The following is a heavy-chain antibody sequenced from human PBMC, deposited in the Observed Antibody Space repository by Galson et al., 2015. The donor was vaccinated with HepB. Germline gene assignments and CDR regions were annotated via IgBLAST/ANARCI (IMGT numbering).Heavy chain of an antibody. V-gene: IGHV1-69*13. CDR2: IIPMFGEQ. CDR1: GGTFSNHV. CDR3: ARGNYGMDV. J-gene: IGHJ6*02. Sequence: SVKVSCKASGGTFSNHVINWGRQAPEQGLGWMEGIIPMFGEQRHAQKFQDRITLSAAPSMSTAYMEVTSLQSADTAVYSCARGNYGMDVWGQGTTVIVSS.